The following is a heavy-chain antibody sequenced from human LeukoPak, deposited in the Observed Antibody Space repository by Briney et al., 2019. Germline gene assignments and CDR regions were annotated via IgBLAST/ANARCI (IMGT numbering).Heavy chain of an antibody. J-gene: IGHJ4*02. CDR1: GASVSSYN. CDR3: ARDYGGNYHFDY. Sequence: LETLSLTCTVSGASVSSYNYGWVRHPPGQGLEWMGRIYASGNSNYNPSLKSRVTISRDTSKNQFSLRLTSVTAADTAVYYCARDYGGNYHFDYWGQGTLVTVSS. CDR2: IYASGNS. V-gene: IGHV4-4*07. D-gene: IGHD4/OR15-4a*01.